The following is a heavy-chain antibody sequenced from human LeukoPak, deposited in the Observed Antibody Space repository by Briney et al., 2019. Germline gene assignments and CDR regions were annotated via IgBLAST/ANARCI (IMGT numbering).Heavy chain of an antibody. CDR1: GGTFSSYA. J-gene: IGHJ5*02. V-gene: IGHV1-69*13. D-gene: IGHD3-3*01. CDR2: IIPIFGTA. Sequence: GASVKVSCKASGGTFSSYAISWVRQAPGQGLEWMGGIIPIFGTANYAQKFQGRVTITADESTSTAYMELSSLRSEDTAVYYCARVKGLWSGYYSNWFDPWGQGTLVTVSS. CDR3: ARVKGLWSGYYSNWFDP.